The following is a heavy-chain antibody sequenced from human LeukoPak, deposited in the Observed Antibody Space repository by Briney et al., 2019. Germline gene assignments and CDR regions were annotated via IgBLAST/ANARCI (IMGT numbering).Heavy chain of an antibody. CDR3: ARDDYSNPGWFDP. D-gene: IGHD4-11*01. J-gene: IGHJ5*02. Sequence: SETLSLTCTVSGGSIINYYWNWIRQPAGKGLEWIGRIHSTGSPNYNSALKSRVTMSVETSKNQFSLRLTSVTAADTAVYYCARDDYSNPGWFDPWGQGTLVTVSS. CDR1: GGSIINYY. CDR2: IHSTGSP. V-gene: IGHV4-4*07.